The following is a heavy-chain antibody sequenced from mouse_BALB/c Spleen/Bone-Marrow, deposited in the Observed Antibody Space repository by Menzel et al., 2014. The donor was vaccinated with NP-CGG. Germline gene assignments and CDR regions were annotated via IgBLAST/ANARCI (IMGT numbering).Heavy chain of an antibody. D-gene: IGHD4-1*01. Sequence: VQLQQSGPGLVQPSQRLSIPCTVSGFSFPNYGVHWVRQSPGKGLEWLGVIWSGGSTDYNAASISRLSISKDNSKSQVFFKMNSLQVNDTAIYYCARNPVGRNYFDYWGQGTTLTVSS. CDR3: ARNPVGRNYFDY. CDR1: GFSFPNYG. CDR2: IWSGGST. V-gene: IGHV2-2*02. J-gene: IGHJ2*01.